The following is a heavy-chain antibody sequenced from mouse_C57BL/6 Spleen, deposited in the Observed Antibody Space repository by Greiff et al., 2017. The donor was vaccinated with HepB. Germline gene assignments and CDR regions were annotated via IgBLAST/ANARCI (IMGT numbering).Heavy chain of an antibody. CDR2: IDPETGGT. J-gene: IGHJ1*03. CDR3: TRDYYGSSAFDV. Sequence: VQGVESGAELVRPGASVTLSCKASGYTFTDYEMHWVKQTPVHGLEWIGAIDPETGGTAYNQKFKGKAILTADKSSSTAYMELRSLTSEDSAVYYCTRDYYGSSAFDVWGTGTTVTVSS. CDR1: GYTFTDYE. V-gene: IGHV1-15*01. D-gene: IGHD1-1*01.